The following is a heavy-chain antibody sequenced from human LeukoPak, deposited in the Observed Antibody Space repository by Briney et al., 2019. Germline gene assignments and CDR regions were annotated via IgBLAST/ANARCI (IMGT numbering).Heavy chain of an antibody. CDR2: INHSGST. CDR3: ARETLGDAFDI. V-gene: IGHV4-34*01. D-gene: IGHD7-27*01. CDR1: GGSFSGYY. J-gene: IGHJ3*02. Sequence: SETLSLTCAVYGGSFSGYYWSWIRQPPGKGLEWIGEINHSGSTNYNPSLKSRVTISVDTSKNQFSLKLSSVTAADTAVYYCARETLGDAFDIWGQGTMVTVSS.